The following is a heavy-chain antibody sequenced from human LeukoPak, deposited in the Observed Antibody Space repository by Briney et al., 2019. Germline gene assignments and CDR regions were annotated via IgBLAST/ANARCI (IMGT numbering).Heavy chain of an antibody. Sequence: GASVKVSCKASGYTCSSYAIHWVRQAPGQRLEWMGWIHVGKGNTQYSQKFQGRVNITRDTSASTVYMELSSLRSEDTAVYYCARDGVSWFAVIPALAVNWFDPWGQGTLVTVSS. CDR2: IHVGKGNT. J-gene: IGHJ5*02. CDR1: GYTCSSYA. D-gene: IGHD3-10*01. V-gene: IGHV1-3*01. CDR3: ARDGVSWFAVIPALAVNWFDP.